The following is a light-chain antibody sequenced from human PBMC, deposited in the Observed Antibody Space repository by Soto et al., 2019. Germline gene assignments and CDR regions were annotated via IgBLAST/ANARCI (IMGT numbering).Light chain of an antibody. CDR2: DVS. V-gene: IGLV2-14*01. J-gene: IGLJ1*01. Sequence: QSALTQPASVSGSPGQSITISCTGTSSDIGGYNYVSWYQQHPGKAPKLVIYDVSNRPSGASNRFSGSKSGNTASLTISGLQAEDEADYYCCSYTSTSTYVFGTGTKLNVL. CDR1: SSDIGGYNY. CDR3: CSYTSTSTYV.